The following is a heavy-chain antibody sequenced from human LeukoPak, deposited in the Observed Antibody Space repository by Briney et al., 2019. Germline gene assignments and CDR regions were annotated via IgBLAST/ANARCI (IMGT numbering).Heavy chain of an antibody. CDR1: GFTFSSYS. CDR2: ISSSISYI. V-gene: IGHV3-21*01. J-gene: IGHJ5*02. Sequence: PGGSLRLSCAASGFTFSSYSMNWVRQAPGKGLEWVSSISSSISYIYYADSVKGRFTISRDNSKNSLYLQMNSLRAEDTAVYYCARYCTSTSSLGLLPVGFDPWGQGTLVTVSS. CDR3: ARYCTSTSSLGLLPVGFDP. D-gene: IGHD2-2*01.